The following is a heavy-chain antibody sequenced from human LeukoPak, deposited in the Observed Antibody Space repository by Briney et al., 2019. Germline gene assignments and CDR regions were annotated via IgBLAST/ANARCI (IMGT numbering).Heavy chain of an antibody. CDR1: GFSFTTSW. V-gene: IGHV5-51*01. CDR3: ARHLTAMASDAFDI. Sequence: AGESLKISCKGSGFSFTTSWIAWVRQMPGKGLEWMGIIYPGDSDTTYSPSFQGQVTISADKSISTAYLQWSSLKASDTAMYYCARHLTAMASDAFDIWGQGTMVTVSS. D-gene: IGHD5-18*01. J-gene: IGHJ3*02. CDR2: IYPGDSDT.